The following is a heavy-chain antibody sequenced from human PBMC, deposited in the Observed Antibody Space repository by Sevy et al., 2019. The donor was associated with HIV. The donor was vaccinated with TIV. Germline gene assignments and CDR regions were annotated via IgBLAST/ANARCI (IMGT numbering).Heavy chain of an antibody. CDR3: ASTPQTPTYCSGSGSYAFDY. CDR2: IYPGHSDV. Sequence: GQSLKISCKGSGYSFTRYWIAWVRQMPGKGLEWMGIIYPGHSDVRYSPSFQGQVTNSADKSISTAYLQWSSLKASDTAMYYSASTPQTPTYCSGSGSYAFDYWGQGTSVTVSS. D-gene: IGHD3-10*01. CDR1: GYSFTRYW. J-gene: IGHJ4*02. V-gene: IGHV5-51*01.